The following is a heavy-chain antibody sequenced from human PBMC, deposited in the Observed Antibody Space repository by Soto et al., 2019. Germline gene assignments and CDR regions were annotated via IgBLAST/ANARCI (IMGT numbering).Heavy chain of an antibody. CDR3: ARVGYYDKSGMDV. CDR1: GFNFSSYW. Sequence: PGGAHRLSCAASGFNFSSYWMHWVRQAPGKGLVWVSRINSDGSSTSYADSVKCRFTISRDNAKNTLYLQMNSLRAGDTAVYYCARVGYYDKSGMDVWGQGTTVTVSS. CDR2: INSDGSST. D-gene: IGHD3-22*01. J-gene: IGHJ6*02. V-gene: IGHV3-74*01.